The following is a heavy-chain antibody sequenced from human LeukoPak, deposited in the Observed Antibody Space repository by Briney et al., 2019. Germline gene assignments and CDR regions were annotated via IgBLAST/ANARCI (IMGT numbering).Heavy chain of an antibody. J-gene: IGHJ5*02. V-gene: IGHV4-31*03. D-gene: IGHD2-2*02. CDR3: ARYCSSTNCYKGGFDP. CDR2: IYYSGST. Sequence: PSETLSLTCTVSGGSISSGCYYWSWIRQHPGKGLEWIGYIYYSGSTYSNPSLKSRVTISVDTSKNQFSLNLSSVTAADTAVYYCARYCSSTNCYKGGFDPWGQGTLVTVSS. CDR1: GGSISSGCYY.